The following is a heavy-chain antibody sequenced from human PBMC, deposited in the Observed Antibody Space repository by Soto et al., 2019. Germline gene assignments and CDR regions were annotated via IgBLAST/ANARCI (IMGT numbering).Heavy chain of an antibody. Sequence: GASVKVSCKASGYTFTDHFIRWVRQAPGQGLEGMGWINPKNGVPKYAQKFQDWVTMTRDTSINTAYMVVSRLKSDDTAVYYCARAGLYGSGSYIDYWGQGTLVTVSS. V-gene: IGHV1-2*04. D-gene: IGHD3-10*01. J-gene: IGHJ4*02. CDR3: ARAGLYGSGSYIDY. CDR1: GYTFTDHF. CDR2: INPKNGVP.